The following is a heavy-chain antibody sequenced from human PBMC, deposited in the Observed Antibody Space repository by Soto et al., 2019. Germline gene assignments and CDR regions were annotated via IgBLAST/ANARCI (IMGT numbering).Heavy chain of an antibody. V-gene: IGHV3-48*02. CDR3: VRGGAFKLDY. CDR2: ISSSSSTI. D-gene: IGHD3-16*01. CDR1: GFTLSSYS. Sequence: PGGSLRLSCAASGFTLSSYSMNWARQAPGKGLEWVSYISSSSSTIYYADSVKGRFTISRDNAENSLYLQMNSLRDEDTAVYYRVRGGAFKLDYWGQGTLVTVSS. J-gene: IGHJ4*02.